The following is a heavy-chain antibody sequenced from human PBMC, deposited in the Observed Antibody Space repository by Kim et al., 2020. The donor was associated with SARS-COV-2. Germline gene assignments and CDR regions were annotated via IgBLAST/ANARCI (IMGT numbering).Heavy chain of an antibody. CDR3: ARDSFVVVTAPSNAFDI. J-gene: IGHJ3*02. CDR2: INPSGGST. Sequence: ASVKVSCKASGYTFTSYYMHWVRQAPGQGLEWMGIINPSGGSTSYAQKFQGRFTMTRDTSTSTVYMELSSLRSEDTAVYYCARDSFVVVTAPSNAFDIWGQGTMVTVSS. CDR1: GYTFTSYY. V-gene: IGHV1-46*01. D-gene: IGHD2-21*02.